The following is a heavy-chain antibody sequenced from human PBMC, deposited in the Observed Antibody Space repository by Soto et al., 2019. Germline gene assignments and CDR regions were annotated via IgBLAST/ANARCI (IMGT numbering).Heavy chain of an antibody. Sequence: EVPLVESGGGLVQPGGSLRLSCAASGFTLSGYWMHWVRQVPGKGLVWVSRIDGDGSGTSYADSVRGRFTISRDNAKNTLFLQMNSLRAEDTAVYYCGTVFEYWGQGILVTVSS. CDR1: GFTLSGYW. CDR2: IDGDGSGT. V-gene: IGHV3-74*01. J-gene: IGHJ4*02. CDR3: GTVFEY.